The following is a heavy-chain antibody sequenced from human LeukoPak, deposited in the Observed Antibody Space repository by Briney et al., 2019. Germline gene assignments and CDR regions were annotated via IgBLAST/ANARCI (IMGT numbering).Heavy chain of an antibody. V-gene: IGHV1-69*05. J-gene: IGHJ6*03. CDR3: ASQDIVVVPAAIGPNYYYYYTDI. Sequence: ASVKVSCKASGGTFSSYAISWVRQAPGQGLEWMGGIIPIFGTANYAQKFQGRVTITTDDSTSTAYMEPSSLSSEDTAVYYCASQDIVVVPAAIGPNYYYYYTDIWGKGATVTVSS. CDR2: IIPIFGTA. CDR1: GGTFSSYA. D-gene: IGHD2-2*02.